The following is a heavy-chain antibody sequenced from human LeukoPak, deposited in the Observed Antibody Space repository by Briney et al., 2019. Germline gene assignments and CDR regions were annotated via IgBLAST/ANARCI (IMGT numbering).Heavy chain of an antibody. Sequence: PGGSLRLSCATSGFLLSSYSMNWIRQAPGKGLEWVSYISSSSSTIYYADSVKGRFTISRDNAKNSLYLQMNSLRAEDTAVHYCARILFHGDIDYWGQGTLVTVSS. CDR3: ARILFHGDIDY. D-gene: IGHD4-17*01. V-gene: IGHV3-48*01. J-gene: IGHJ4*02. CDR2: ISSSSSTI. CDR1: GFLLSSYS.